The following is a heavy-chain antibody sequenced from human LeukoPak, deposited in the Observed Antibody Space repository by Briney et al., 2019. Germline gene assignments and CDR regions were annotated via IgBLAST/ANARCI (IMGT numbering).Heavy chain of an antibody. CDR1: GGSISSGGYY. V-gene: IGHV4-30-2*01. J-gene: IGHJ3*02. D-gene: IGHD3-3*01. CDR2: IYHSGST. CDR3: ARVRHDVLRFLEWLPRGLRDFDI. Sequence: SETLSLTCTVSGGSISSGGYYWSWIWQPPGKGLEWIGYIYHSGSTYYNPSLKSRVTISVDRSKNQFSLKLSSVTAADTAVYYCARVRHDVLRFLEWLPRGLRDFDIWGQGTMVTVSS.